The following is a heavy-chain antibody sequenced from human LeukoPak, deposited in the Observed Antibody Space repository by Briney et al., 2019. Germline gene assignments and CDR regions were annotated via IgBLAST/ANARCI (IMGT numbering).Heavy chain of an antibody. CDR1: GFTVSSNY. V-gene: IGHV3-66*01. Sequence: GGPLRLSCAASGFTVSSNYMSWLRQAPGGGLERVSLIYSGGSTFYADSVKGRFTISRDNSKNTLYLQMNSLRAEDTAVYYSARATAVATYAFDIWGQGTMVTVSS. J-gene: IGHJ3*02. CDR2: IYSGGST. CDR3: ARATAVATYAFDI. D-gene: IGHD5-12*01.